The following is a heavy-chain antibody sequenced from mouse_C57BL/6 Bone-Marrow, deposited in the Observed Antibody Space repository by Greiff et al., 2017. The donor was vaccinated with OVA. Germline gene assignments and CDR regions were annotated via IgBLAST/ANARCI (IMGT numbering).Heavy chain of an antibody. V-gene: IGHV1-82*01. D-gene: IGHD1-1*02. CDR3: GRGSKYVGWLSY. CDR1: GYAFSSSW. Sequence: QVQLQESGPELVKPGASVKISCKASGYAFSSSWMNWVKQRPGKGLEWIGRIYPGDGDTNYNGKFKGKATLTADKSSSTAYMQLSSLTSEDSAVYFCGRGSKYVGWLSYWGQGTLVTVTA. CDR2: IYPGDGDT. J-gene: IGHJ3*01.